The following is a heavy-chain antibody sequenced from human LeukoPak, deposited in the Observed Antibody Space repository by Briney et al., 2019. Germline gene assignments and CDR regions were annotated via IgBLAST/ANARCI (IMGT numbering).Heavy chain of an antibody. V-gene: IGHV4-34*01. D-gene: IGHD6-25*01. CDR2: INHSGST. Sequence: SETLSLTCAVYGGSFSGYYWSWIRQPPGKGLEWIGEINHSGSTNYNPSLKSRVTISVDTSKTQFSLKLSSVTAADTAVYYRARGGSDFDYWGQGTLVTVSS. J-gene: IGHJ4*02. CDR3: ARGGSDFDY. CDR1: GGSFSGYY.